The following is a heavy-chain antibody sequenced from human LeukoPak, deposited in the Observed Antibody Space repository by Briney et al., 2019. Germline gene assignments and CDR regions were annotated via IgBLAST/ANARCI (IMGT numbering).Heavy chain of an antibody. J-gene: IGHJ4*02. CDR1: GGSISSSSYY. CDR3: ARLSGSPPY. V-gene: IGHV4-39*07. D-gene: IGHD1-26*01. CDR2: IYHSGST. Sequence: NPSETLSLTCTVSGGSISSSSYYWGWIRQPPGKGLEWIGSIYHSGSTYYNPSLKSRVTISVDTPKNQFSLKLSSVIAADTAVYYCARLSGSPPYWGQGTLVTVSS.